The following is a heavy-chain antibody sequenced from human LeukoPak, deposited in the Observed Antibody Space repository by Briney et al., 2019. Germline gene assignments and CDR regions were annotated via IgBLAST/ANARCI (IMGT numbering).Heavy chain of an antibody. Sequence: ASVKVSCKASGYTFTSYGISWVRQAPGQGLEWMGWISAYNGNTNYAQKLQGRVTMTTDTSTSTAYMELSSLRSEDTAVYYCAIRPRYCSGGSCYSFFDYWGQGTLVTVSS. V-gene: IGHV1-18*01. CDR1: GYTFTSYG. J-gene: IGHJ4*02. D-gene: IGHD2-15*01. CDR3: AIRPRYCSGGSCYSFFDY. CDR2: ISAYNGNT.